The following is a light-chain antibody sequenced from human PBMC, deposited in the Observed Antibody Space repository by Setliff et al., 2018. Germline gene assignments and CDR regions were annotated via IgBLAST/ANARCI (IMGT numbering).Light chain of an antibody. Sequence: QSVLTQPPSVSGAPGHTVTISCTGSSSNIGATYDVHWYQHVPGTAPKLLLYRFSNRPSGVPHRFSGSTSGTSASLAITGLQVEDEADYYWQSYDTRLNDYVFGTGTKVTVL. CDR1: SSNIGATYD. J-gene: IGLJ1*01. V-gene: IGLV1-40*01. CDR2: RFS. CDR3: QSYDTRLNDYV.